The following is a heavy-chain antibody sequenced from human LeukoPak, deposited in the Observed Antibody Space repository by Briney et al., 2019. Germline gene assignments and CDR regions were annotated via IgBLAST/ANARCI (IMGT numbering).Heavy chain of an antibody. CDR2: IYTSGST. CDR3: ARGNYYDIHS. CDR1: GGSISSYF. D-gene: IGHD3-22*01. J-gene: IGHJ4*02. Sequence: SETLSLTCTVSGGSISSYFWNWIRQPAGKGLEWIGRIYTSGSTNYIPSLKSRVTMSVDTSKNQFSLNLNSVTAADTAVYYCARGNYYDIHSRGQGILVTVSS. V-gene: IGHV4-4*07.